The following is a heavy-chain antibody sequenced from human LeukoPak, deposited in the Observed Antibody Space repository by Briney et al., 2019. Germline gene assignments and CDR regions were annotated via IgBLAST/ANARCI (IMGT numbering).Heavy chain of an antibody. CDR3: ARRESGVYVSDV. D-gene: IGHD3-10*01. CDR2: IYIGGNT. CDR1: GFTVSSNY. Sequence: GGSLRLSCAASGFTVSSNYMSWVRQAPGKGLEWVSIIYIGGNTYYADSVKGRFTISRDNSNNTLYLQMNSLRAEDTAVCYCARRESGVYVSDVWGQGTVVTVSS. J-gene: IGHJ3*01. V-gene: IGHV3-53*01.